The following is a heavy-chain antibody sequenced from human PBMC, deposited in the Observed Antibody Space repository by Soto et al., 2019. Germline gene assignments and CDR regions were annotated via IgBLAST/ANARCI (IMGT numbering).Heavy chain of an antibody. CDR2: IYYSGST. CDR3: ARRMRRFGYYYYYMDV. CDR1: GGSISSYY. V-gene: IGHV4-59*12. D-gene: IGHD3-3*01. J-gene: IGHJ6*03. Sequence: PSETLSLTCTVSGGSISSYYWSWIRQPPGKGLEWIGYIYYSGSTNYNPSLKSRVTISVDTSKNQFSLKLSSVTAADAAVYYCARRMRRFGYYYYYMDVWGKGTSVTVSS.